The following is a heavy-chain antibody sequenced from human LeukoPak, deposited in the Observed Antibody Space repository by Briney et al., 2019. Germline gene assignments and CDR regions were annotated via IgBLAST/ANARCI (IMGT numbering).Heavy chain of an antibody. CDR2: INHSGST. D-gene: IGHD6-6*01. CDR3: ARRPQSIAARAFDY. J-gene: IGHJ4*02. V-gene: IGHV4-34*01. Sequence: PSETLSLTCAVYGGSFSGYYWSWIRQPPGKGLEWIGEINHSGSTNYNPSLKSRVTISVDTSKNQSSLKLSSVTAADTAVYYCARRPQSIAARAFDYWGQGTLVTVSS. CDR1: GGSFSGYY.